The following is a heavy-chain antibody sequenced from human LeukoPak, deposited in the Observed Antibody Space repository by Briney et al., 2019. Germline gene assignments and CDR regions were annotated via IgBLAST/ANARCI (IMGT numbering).Heavy chain of an antibody. CDR1: GFTLSSYA. Sequence: GGSLRLSCAASGFTLSSYAMSWVRQAPGKGLAWVSAISGSGGSTYYADSVKGRFTISRDNSKNTLYLQMNSVRAEDTAVYYCAKDSMIVVANLDYWGQGTLVTVSS. D-gene: IGHD3-22*01. CDR2: ISGSGGST. CDR3: AKDSMIVVANLDY. V-gene: IGHV3-23*01. J-gene: IGHJ4*02.